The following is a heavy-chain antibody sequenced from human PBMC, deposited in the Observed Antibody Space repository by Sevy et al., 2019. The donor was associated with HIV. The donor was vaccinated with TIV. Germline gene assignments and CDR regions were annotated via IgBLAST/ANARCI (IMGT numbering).Heavy chain of an antibody. J-gene: IGHJ4*02. CDR1: GFTFSDYD. D-gene: IGHD5-18*01. CDR2: IGTAADT. V-gene: IGHV3-13*01. Sequence: GGSLRLSCAGSGFTFSDYDMHWVRQATGKGLEWVSAIGTAADTYYSGSVKGRFTISRENAKNSFYLQMNSLRAGDTAVYFCARGARYGRVEFRGQGTLVTVSS. CDR3: ARGARYGRVEF.